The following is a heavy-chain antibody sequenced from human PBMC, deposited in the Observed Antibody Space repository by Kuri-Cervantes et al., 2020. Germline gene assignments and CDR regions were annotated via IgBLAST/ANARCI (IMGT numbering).Heavy chain of an antibody. CDR2: IYTGGNT. J-gene: IGHJ4*02. D-gene: IGHD5-18*01. Sequence: GGSLRLSCAASGFTVASNCMIWVRQAPGKGLECVSVIYTGGNTFYADSVKGRFTISRDTSKNILYLQMNNLRVEDTAVYYCGAAGWMQLWGPDYWGQGALVTVSS. CDR3: GAAGWMQLWGPDY. CDR1: GFTVASNC. V-gene: IGHV3-66*01.